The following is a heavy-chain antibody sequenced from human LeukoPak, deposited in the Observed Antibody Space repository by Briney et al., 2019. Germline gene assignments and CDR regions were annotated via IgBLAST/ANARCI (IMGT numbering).Heavy chain of an antibody. Sequence: ASVKVSCKASGGTFSSYAISWVRQAPGQGLEWMGGIIPIFGTANYAQKFQGRVTITADESTSTAYMELRSLRSDDTAVYYCARDRHQYYYDSSGYATREDYWGQGTLVTVSS. D-gene: IGHD3-22*01. J-gene: IGHJ4*02. V-gene: IGHV1-69*13. CDR1: GGTFSSYA. CDR2: IIPIFGTA. CDR3: ARDRHQYYYDSSGYATREDY.